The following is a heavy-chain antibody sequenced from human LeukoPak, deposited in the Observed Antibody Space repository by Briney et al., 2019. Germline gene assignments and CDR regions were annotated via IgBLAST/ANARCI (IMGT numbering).Heavy chain of an antibody. CDR2: IYYSGST. Sequence: PSQTLSLTCTVPGGSISSGGYYWSWIRQHPGKGLEWIGYIYYSGSTYYNPSLKSRVTISVDTAKNQFSLKLSSVTAADTAVYYCARELASDYYFDYWGQGTLVTVSS. D-gene: IGHD3-10*01. V-gene: IGHV4-31*03. CDR3: ARELASDYYFDY. J-gene: IGHJ4*02. CDR1: GGSISSGGYY.